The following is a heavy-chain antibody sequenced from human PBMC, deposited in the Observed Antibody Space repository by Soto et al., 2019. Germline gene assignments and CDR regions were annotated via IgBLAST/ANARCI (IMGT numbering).Heavy chain of an antibody. CDR3: VRDRNGDYVTEYFQH. CDR2: ISSSNTI. V-gene: IGHV3-48*01. CDR1: GFDFSLYS. Sequence: EVQLVESGGGLVQPGGSLRLSCAASGFDFSLYSMNWVRQAPGKGLEWVSYISSSNTIYYADSVKGRFTISRDSAKNSLYLKMNSLRAEDTAVYYCVRDRNGDYVTEYFQHWGQGTLVSVSS. D-gene: IGHD4-17*01. J-gene: IGHJ1*01.